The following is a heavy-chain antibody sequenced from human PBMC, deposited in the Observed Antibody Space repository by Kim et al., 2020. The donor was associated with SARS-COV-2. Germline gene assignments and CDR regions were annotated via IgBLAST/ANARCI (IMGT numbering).Heavy chain of an antibody. V-gene: IGHV4-59*13. Sequence: SETLSLTCTISGGSINSYYWNWIRQSPGDGLEWIGYMYYTGTTNYNPSLRSRVTIXVDTSKKQFSLQVASVTTADTAVYFCARGXXGTRPNFDYWGQGILVTVSS. D-gene: IGHD1-7*01. CDR2: MYYTGTT. J-gene: IGHJ4*02. CDR1: GGSINSYY. CDR3: ARGXXGTRPNFDY.